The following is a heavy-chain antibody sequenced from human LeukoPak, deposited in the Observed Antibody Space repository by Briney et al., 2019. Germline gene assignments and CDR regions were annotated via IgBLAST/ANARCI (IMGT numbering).Heavy chain of an antibody. CDR1: GFTFKSYG. CDR2: IWYDGSNK. V-gene: IGHV3-33*01. J-gene: IGHJ4*02. Sequence: GGSLRLSCVASGFTFKSYGMHWVRQAPGKGLEWVAIIWYDGSNKYYADFVKGRFTTSRDNSKNTLYLQMNSLRADDTAVYYCARVAGYSGTWYVDYWGQGTLVTVSS. D-gene: IGHD6-13*01. CDR3: ARVAGYSGTWYVDY.